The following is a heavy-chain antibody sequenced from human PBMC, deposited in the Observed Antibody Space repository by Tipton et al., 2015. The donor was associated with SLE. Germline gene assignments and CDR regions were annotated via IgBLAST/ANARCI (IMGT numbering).Heavy chain of an antibody. J-gene: IGHJ6*02. CDR1: GGSFSGYY. CDR3: ARVVTVVATHYYDMDV. CDR2: INHSGST. D-gene: IGHD2-15*01. V-gene: IGHV4-34*01. Sequence: TLSLTCAVYGGSFSGYYWSWIRQPPGKGLEWIGEINHSGSTNYNPSLKSRVTMSVDTSKTQFSLKLSPLTAADTAVYYCARVVTVVATHYYDMDVWGQGTTVTVSS.